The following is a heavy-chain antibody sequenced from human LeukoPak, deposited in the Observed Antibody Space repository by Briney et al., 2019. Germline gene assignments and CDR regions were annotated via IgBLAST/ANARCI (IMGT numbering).Heavy chain of an antibody. D-gene: IGHD1-26*01. CDR2: INHSGST. CDR1: GGSFSGYY. V-gene: IGHV4-34*01. J-gene: IGHJ4*02. Sequence: PSETLSLTCAAYGGSFSGYYWSWIRQPPGKGLEWIGEINHSGSTYYNPSLKSRVTISVDTSKNQFSLKLSSVTAADTAVYYCARGGSRSGSTELSFDYWGQGTLVTVSS. CDR3: ARGGSRSGSTELSFDY.